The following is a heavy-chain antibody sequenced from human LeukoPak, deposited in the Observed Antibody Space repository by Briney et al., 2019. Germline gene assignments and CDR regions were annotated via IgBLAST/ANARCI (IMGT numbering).Heavy chain of an antibody. CDR3: ARHNRPRGWFDP. Sequence: SETLSLTCAVSGYSISSGYYWGWIRQPPGKGLEWIGSIYHSGSTYYNPSLKSRVTISVDTSKNQFSLKLSSVTAADTAVYYCARHNRPRGWFDPWGQGTLVTVSS. CDR1: GYSISSGYY. J-gene: IGHJ5*02. CDR2: IYHSGST. V-gene: IGHV4-38-2*01.